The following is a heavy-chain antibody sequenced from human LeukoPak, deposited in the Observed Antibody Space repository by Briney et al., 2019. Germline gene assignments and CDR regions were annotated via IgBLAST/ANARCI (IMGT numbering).Heavy chain of an antibody. D-gene: IGHD3-22*01. J-gene: IGHJ3*02. CDR1: GGSISSYY. CDR3: ARVRGYDSSGYFTGAFDI. V-gene: IGHV4-4*07. CDR2: IYTSGST. Sequence: RASETLSLTCTVSGGSISSYYWSWIRQPAGKGLEWIGRIYTSGSTNYNPSLKSRVTTSVDTSKNQFSLKLSSVTAADTAVYYCARVRGYDSSGYFTGAFDIWGQGTMVTVSS.